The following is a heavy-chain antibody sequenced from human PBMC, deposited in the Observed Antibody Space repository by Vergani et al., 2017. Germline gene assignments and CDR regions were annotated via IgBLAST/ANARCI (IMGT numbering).Heavy chain of an antibody. J-gene: IGHJ3*02. CDR2: IYNSGRT. V-gene: IGHV4-30-4*08. D-gene: IGHD2-2*01. Sequence: QVQLQESGPGLVKPSQTLSLTCTVSGASISSGENYWSWIRQPPGKGLEWIGYIYNSGRTYYNPSLKSRVTISVDTSKNQFSLKLSSVTAADTAVYYCARGISYCSSPSCPRNAFDIWGQGTLVTVSS. CDR1: GASISSGENY. CDR3: ARGISYCSSPSCPRNAFDI.